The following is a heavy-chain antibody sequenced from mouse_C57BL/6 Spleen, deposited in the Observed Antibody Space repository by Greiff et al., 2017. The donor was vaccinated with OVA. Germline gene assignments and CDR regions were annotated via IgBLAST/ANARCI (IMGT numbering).Heavy chain of an antibody. J-gene: IGHJ4*01. CDR1: GYSITSGYY. Sequence: VQLKESGPGLVKPSQSLSLTCSVTGYSITSGYYWNWIRQFPGNKLEWMGYISYDGSNNYNPSLKNRIPITRATSNKQFFLMLNSVTTEDTATYYCARGAAMDYWGQGTSVTVSS. CDR2: ISYDGSN. CDR3: ARGAAMDY. V-gene: IGHV3-6*01.